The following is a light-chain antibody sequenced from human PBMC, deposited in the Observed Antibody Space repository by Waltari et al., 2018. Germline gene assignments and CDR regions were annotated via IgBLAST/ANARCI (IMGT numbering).Light chain of an antibody. V-gene: IGLV1-40*01. J-gene: IGLJ2*01. CDR3: QSYDRSLSGVI. CDR2: GNS. Sequence: QSVLTQPPSVSGAPGQRVTISCTGSSSNIGAGYDVHWYQQLPGSAPKLLIYGNSNRPSAVPDRVSGSKSGTTVSLAITGLQAEDEADYYCQSYDRSLSGVIFGGGTKLTV. CDR1: SSNIGAGYD.